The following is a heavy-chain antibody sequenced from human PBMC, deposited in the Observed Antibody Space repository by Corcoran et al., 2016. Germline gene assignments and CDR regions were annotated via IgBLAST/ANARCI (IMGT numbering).Heavy chain of an antibody. CDR2: INPKSGGT. CDR1: GYTFTDYY. J-gene: IGHJ4*02. CDR3: ARGPLGREGED. Sequence: QVQLVQSGAEVKKPGASVKVSCKASGYTFTDYYMHWVRQAPGQGLEWMGWINPKSGGTDYAQNFQGRVTMTKDTSITTAYMELNRLRSDDTAMYYGARGPLGREGEDWGQGTLVTVST. D-gene: IGHD3-10*01. V-gene: IGHV1-2*02.